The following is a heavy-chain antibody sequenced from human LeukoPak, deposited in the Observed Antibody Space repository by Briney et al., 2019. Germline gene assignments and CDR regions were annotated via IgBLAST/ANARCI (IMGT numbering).Heavy chain of an antibody. CDR3: AKGKFGMAGSFLGY. D-gene: IGHD6-19*01. V-gene: IGHV3-23*01. CDR1: GFTFSSYA. Sequence: PGASLRLSCAASGFTFSSYAMSWVRQATGKGLEWVSAISGSGGSTYYADSVKGRFTISRDNSKNTLYLQMNSLRAEDTAVYYCAKGKFGMAGSFLGYWGQGTLVTVSS. CDR2: ISGSGGST. J-gene: IGHJ4*02.